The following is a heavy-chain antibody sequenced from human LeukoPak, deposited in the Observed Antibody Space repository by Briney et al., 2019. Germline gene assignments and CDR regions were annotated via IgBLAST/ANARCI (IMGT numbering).Heavy chain of an antibody. CDR2: INHSGST. CDR1: GGSFSGYY. Sequence: SETLSLTCAVYGGSFSGYYWSWIRQPPGKGLEWIGEINHSGSTNYNPSLKSRVTISVDTSKNQFSLKLSSVTAADTAVYYCAXXXXXAAAGTRWFDPWGQGTLVTVSS. V-gene: IGHV4-34*01. J-gene: IGHJ5*02. CDR3: AXXXXXAAAGTRWFDP. D-gene: IGHD6-13*01.